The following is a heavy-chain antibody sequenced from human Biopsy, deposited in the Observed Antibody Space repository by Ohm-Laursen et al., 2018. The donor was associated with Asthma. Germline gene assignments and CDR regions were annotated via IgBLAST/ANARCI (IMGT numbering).Heavy chain of an antibody. Sequence: SLRLSCAAPGFIFGDFEMHWVRQAPGKGLEWVAGISIEGRKTIDAEAVRGRFSISRDNLSKTLFLQMTSLTLEDTAVYYCAAGLYDGTLTGHQYFEYWGRGSLITVSS. CDR2: ISIEGRKT. CDR1: GFIFGDFE. V-gene: IGHV3-30*04. J-gene: IGHJ4*02. D-gene: IGHD3-9*01. CDR3: AAGLYDGTLTGHQYFEY.